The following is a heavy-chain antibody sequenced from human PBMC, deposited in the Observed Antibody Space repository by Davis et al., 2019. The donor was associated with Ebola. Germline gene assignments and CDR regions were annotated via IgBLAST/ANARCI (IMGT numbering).Heavy chain of an antibody. J-gene: IGHJ4*02. CDR3: ARQGQWLGYGGENYFDY. Sequence: GESLKISCKGSGYIFTSYWIGWVRQMPGKGLEWMGIIYPGDSDTRYSPSFQGQVTISADKSISTAYLQWSSLKASDTAMYYCARQGQWLGYGGENYFDYWGQGTLVTVSS. CDR1: GYIFTSYW. CDR2: IYPGDSDT. V-gene: IGHV5-51*01. D-gene: IGHD6-19*01.